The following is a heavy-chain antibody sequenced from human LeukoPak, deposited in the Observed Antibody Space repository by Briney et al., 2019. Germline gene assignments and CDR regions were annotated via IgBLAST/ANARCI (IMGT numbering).Heavy chain of an antibody. J-gene: IGHJ6*02. V-gene: IGHV1-8*01. CDR2: MNPNSGNT. CDR1: GYTFTSYD. CDR3: ARAKTYYDFWSGYWRGYYYYGMDV. D-gene: IGHD3-3*01. Sequence: ASMKVSCKASGYTFTSYDINWVRQATGQGLEWMGWMNPNSGNTGYAQKFQGRVTMTRNTSISTAYMELSSLRSEDTAVYYCARAKTYYDFWSGYWRGYYYYGMDVWGQGTTVTVSS.